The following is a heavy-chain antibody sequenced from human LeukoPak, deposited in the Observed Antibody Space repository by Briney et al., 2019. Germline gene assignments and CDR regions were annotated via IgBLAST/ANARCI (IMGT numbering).Heavy chain of an antibody. Sequence: SETLSLTCTVSGGSISSYYWSWIRQPPGKGLEWIGYIYYSGSTNYNPSLKSRVTISVDTSKNQFSLKLGSLTAADTAVYYCASLYYYHSSVWGQGTLVTVSS. CDR1: GGSISSYY. CDR2: IYYSGST. D-gene: IGHD3-22*01. V-gene: IGHV4-59*08. CDR3: ASLYYYHSSV. J-gene: IGHJ4*02.